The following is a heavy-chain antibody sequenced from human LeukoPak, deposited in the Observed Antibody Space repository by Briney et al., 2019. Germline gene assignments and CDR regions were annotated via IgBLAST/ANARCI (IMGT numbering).Heavy chain of an antibody. J-gene: IGHJ6*02. CDR2: ISSSGSTT. D-gene: IGHD3-3*01. Sequence: GGSLRLSCVASGFTFSAYGMHWVRQAPGKGLEWVSYISSSGSTTHYADSVKGRFTISRDNAKNSLYLQMNSLRGEDTAVYYCARGRGYPYYYYGMDVWGQGTTVTVSS. CDR3: ARGRGYPYYYYGMDV. CDR1: GFTFSAYG. V-gene: IGHV3-11*04.